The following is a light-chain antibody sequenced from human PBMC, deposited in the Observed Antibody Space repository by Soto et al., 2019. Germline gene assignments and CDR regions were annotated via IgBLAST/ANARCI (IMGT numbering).Light chain of an antibody. CDR2: EGD. J-gene: IGLJ1*01. Sequence: QSVLTQPASVSGSPGQSITISCSGTSSDVGSSNFVSWYQQHPGKAHKFIIFEGDRRPSGVSGRFSGSKSGNTASLTIFGLQAEDEADYYCCSFARSSSFYVFGTGTKVTVL. CDR1: SSDVGSSNF. CDR3: CSFARSSSFYV. V-gene: IGLV2-23*01.